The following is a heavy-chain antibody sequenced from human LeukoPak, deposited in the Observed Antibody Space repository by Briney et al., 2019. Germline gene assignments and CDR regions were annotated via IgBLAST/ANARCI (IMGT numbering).Heavy chain of an antibody. CDR2: ICGSGGST. V-gene: IGHV3-23*01. D-gene: IGHD1-26*01. J-gene: IGHJ4*02. CDR3: AKDLSGSLVGATIDY. CDR1: GFTFSSYA. Sequence: PGGSLRLSCAAYGFTFSSYAMSWVRQAPGKGLEWVAPICGSGGSTYYADSVKGRFTISRDNSKNTLYLQMNSLRAEDTAVYYCAKDLSGSLVGATIDYWGQGTLVTVSS.